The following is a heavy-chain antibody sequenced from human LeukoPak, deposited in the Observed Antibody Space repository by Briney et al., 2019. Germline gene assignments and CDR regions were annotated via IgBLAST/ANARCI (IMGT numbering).Heavy chain of an antibody. CDR2: INHSGST. Sequence: SETLSLSCAVYGGSFSGYYWSWIRQPPGKGLEWIGEINHSGSTNYNPSLKSRVTISVDTSKNQFSLRLSSVTAADTAVYYCARGVEMAIDYWGQGTLVTVSS. J-gene: IGHJ4*02. V-gene: IGHV4-34*01. CDR3: ARGVEMAIDY. CDR1: GGSFSGYY. D-gene: IGHD5-24*01.